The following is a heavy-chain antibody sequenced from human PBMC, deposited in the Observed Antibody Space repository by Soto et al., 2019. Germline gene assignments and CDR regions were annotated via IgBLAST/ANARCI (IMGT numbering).Heavy chain of an antibody. CDR2: INSAGSST. Sequence: EVQLVESGGGLVQPGGSLRLSCAASRFTFSTYWMLWVRQVPGKGLVWVSRINSAGSSTTYADSVKGRFTISRDNAKNTLYLQMNSLRAEDTAVYYCARLRSTTLGGGDAFDTWGQGTMVTVSS. V-gene: IGHV3-74*03. D-gene: IGHD4-17*01. CDR1: RFTFSTYW. CDR3: ARLRSTTLGGGDAFDT. J-gene: IGHJ3*02.